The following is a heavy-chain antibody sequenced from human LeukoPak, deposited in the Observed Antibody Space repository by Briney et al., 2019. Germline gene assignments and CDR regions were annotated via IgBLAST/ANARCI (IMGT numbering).Heavy chain of an antibody. CDR2: IDYSAST. D-gene: IGHD2-21*01. J-gene: IGHJ4*02. CDR1: GGSISSSSHY. Sequence: SETLSLTCTVSGGSISSSSHYWSWIRQPPGKGLEWIAYIDYSASTNYNPSLKSRVTISVDTSKNQFSLKLSSVTAADTAVYYCARGGFKGVDLAYWGQGTLVTVSS. V-gene: IGHV4-61*01. CDR3: ARGGFKGVDLAY.